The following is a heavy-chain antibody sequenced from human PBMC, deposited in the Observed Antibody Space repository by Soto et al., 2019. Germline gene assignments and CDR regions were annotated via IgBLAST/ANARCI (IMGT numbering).Heavy chain of an antibody. V-gene: IGHV4-34*01. D-gene: IGHD3-3*01. CDR3: ATYRYYFWSGYYDFDP. CDR2: INHSGST. Sequence: PSETLSLTCAVYGGSFSGYYWSWIRQPPGKGLEWIGEINHSGSTNYNPSLKRRVTISVDTSKNQFSLKLSSVTAADTAVYYCATYRYYFWSGYYDFDPWGQGTLVTVSS. J-gene: IGHJ5*02. CDR1: GGSFSGYY.